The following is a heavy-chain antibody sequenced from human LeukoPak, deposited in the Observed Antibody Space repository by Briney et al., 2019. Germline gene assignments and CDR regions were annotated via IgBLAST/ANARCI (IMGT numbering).Heavy chain of an antibody. CDR1: GGSISSYY. Sequence: SETLSLTCTVSGGSISSYYWSWIRQPPGKGLEWIGYIYYSGSTNYNPSLKSQVTISVDTSKNQFSLKLSSVTAADTAVYYCARGSTVVNPEDWYFDLWGRGTLVTVSS. CDR3: ARGSTVVNPEDWYFDL. V-gene: IGHV4-59*01. CDR2: IYYSGST. J-gene: IGHJ2*01. D-gene: IGHD4-23*01.